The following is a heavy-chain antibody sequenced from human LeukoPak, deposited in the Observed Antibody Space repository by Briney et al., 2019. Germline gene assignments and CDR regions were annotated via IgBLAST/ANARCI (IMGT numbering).Heavy chain of an antibody. Sequence: SETLSLTCTVSGGSISSSSYYWGWIRQPPGKGLEWIGSIYHSGSTYYNPSLKSRVTISVDTSKNQFSLKLSSVTAADTAVYYRARGPSSSWYYYWGQGTLVTVSS. CDR2: IYHSGST. CDR3: ARGPSSSWYYY. CDR1: GGSISSSSYY. J-gene: IGHJ4*02. V-gene: IGHV4-39*07. D-gene: IGHD6-13*01.